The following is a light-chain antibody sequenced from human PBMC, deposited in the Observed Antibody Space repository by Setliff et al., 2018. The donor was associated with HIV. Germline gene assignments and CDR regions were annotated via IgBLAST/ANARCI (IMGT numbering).Light chain of an antibody. Sequence: QSALTQPASVSGSPGQSITISCTGTSSDVGGYNYVSWYQQHPGKAPKLIIYEVTNRPSGISNRFSGSKSGNTASLTISGLQAEDGADYYCSSYASTNTLPFGTGTKVTVL. CDR2: EVT. J-gene: IGLJ1*01. CDR1: SSDVGGYNY. CDR3: SSYASTNTLP. V-gene: IGLV2-14*01.